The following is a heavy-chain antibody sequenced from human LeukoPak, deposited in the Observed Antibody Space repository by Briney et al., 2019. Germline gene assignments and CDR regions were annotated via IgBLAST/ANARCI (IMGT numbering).Heavy chain of an antibody. CDR1: GYYIKSGYS. D-gene: IGHD3-10*01. Sequence: PSETLSLTCTVSGYYIKSGYSWGWIRQPPGKGLEWIGSIYHSGSAYYNPSLKSRVTISVDTSKNHISLKLSSVTAADTAVYYCASSLGELGESLPWGQGTLVTVSS. CDR3: ASSLGELGESLP. V-gene: IGHV4-38-2*02. J-gene: IGHJ5*02. CDR2: IYHSGSA.